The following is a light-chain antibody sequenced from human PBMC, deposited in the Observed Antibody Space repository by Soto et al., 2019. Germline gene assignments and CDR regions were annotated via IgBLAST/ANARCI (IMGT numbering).Light chain of an antibody. CDR1: QSVSYSY. V-gene: IGKV3-20*01. CDR2: GAS. J-gene: IGKJ4*01. CDR3: QQYVTSPLT. Sequence: EIVLTQSPGTLSLSPGERATLSCRASQSVSYSYLAWYQQKPGQAPRLLIYGASSRATGIPDRFSGSGFGTDFTLTISRLEPEDFAVYYCQQYVTSPLTFGGGTKVEIK.